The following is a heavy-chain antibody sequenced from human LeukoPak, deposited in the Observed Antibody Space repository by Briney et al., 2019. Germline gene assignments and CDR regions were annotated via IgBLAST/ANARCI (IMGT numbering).Heavy chain of an antibody. J-gene: IGHJ4*02. D-gene: IGHD5-12*01. CDR1: GGSFSGYY. CDR2: IKQDGSEK. V-gene: IGHV3-7*01. CDR3: ALVDGYSNKN. Sequence: PSETLSLTCAVYGGSFSGYYWSWIRQPPGKGLEWVANIKQDGSEKYYVDSVKGRFTISRDNAKNSLYLQMNSLRAEDTAVYYCALVDGYSNKNWGQGTLVTVSS.